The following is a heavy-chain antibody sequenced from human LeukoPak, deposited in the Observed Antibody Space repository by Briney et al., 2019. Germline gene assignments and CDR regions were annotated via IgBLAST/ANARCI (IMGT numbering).Heavy chain of an antibody. CDR3: ARDSYRWYVHNYYYYGMDV. D-gene: IGHD6-13*01. CDR2: IYTSGST. Sequence: PSETLSLTCTVSGGSISTYYWSWIRQPAGKGLEWIGRIYTSGSTNYNPSLKSRVTMSVDTSKNQFSLKLSSVTAADTAVYYCARDSYRWYVHNYYYYGMDVWGQGTTVTVSS. J-gene: IGHJ6*02. CDR1: GGSISTYY. V-gene: IGHV4-4*07.